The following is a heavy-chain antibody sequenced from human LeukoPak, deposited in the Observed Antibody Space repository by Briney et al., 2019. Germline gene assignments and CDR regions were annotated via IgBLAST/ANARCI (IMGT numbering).Heavy chain of an antibody. CDR3: ARHSRPSPGWFDP. CDR2: IYYSGST. Sequence: MSSETLSLTCTVSGGSISSSSYYWGWIRQPPGKGLEWIGSIYYSGSTYYNPSLKSRVTISVDTSKNQFSLKLSSVTAADTAVYYCARHSRPSPGWFDPWGQGTLVTVSS. J-gene: IGHJ5*02. D-gene: IGHD7-27*01. CDR1: GGSISSSSYY. V-gene: IGHV4-39*01.